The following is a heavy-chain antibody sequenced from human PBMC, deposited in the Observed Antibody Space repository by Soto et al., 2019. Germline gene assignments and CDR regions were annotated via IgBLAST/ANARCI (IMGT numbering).Heavy chain of an antibody. CDR3: ARDRQRKGVPFDAKGAFDI. Sequence: GGSLRLSCAASGFTFSSYSMNWVRHAQGKELEWVSSISSSSSYIYYADPVKGRFTISRDNAKNSLYLQMNSLRAEDTAVYYCARDRQRKGVPFDAKGAFDIWGQGTMVTVSS. CDR1: GFTFSSYS. D-gene: IGHD6-6*01. J-gene: IGHJ3*02. V-gene: IGHV3-21*01. CDR2: ISSSSSYI.